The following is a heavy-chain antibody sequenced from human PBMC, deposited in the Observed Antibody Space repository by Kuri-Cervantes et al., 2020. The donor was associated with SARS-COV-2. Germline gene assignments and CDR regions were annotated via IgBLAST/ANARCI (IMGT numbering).Heavy chain of an antibody. Sequence: ASVKVSCKASGYTFTSYAMHWVRQAPGQRLEWMGWINAGNGNTKYSQKFQGRVTITRDTSASTAYMELSSLRSEDTAVYYCARDIVVAGYYYYGMDVWGQGTTVTVSS. CDR3: ARDIVVAGYYYYGMDV. D-gene: IGHD2-2*01. J-gene: IGHJ6*02. V-gene: IGHV1-3*01. CDR2: INAGNGNT. CDR1: GYTFTSYA.